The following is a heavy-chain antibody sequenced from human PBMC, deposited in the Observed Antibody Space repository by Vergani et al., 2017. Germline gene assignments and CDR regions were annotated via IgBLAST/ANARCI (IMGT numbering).Heavy chain of an antibody. D-gene: IGHD4-17*01. CDR2: ISAYNGNT. CDR3: ARTPDDYGPTTNFDY. J-gene: IGHJ4*02. CDR1: GYSFTSYG. V-gene: IGHV1-18*04. Sequence: VQLVQSGAEVKKPGESLKISCKGSGYSFTSYGISWVRQAPGQGLEWMGWISAYNGNTNYAQKLQGRVTMTTDTSTSTAYMELRSLRSDDTAVYYCARTPDDYGPTTNFDYWGQGTLVTVSS.